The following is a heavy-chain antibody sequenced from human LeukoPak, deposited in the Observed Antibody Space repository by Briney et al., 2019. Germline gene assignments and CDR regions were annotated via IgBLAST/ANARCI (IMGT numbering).Heavy chain of an antibody. J-gene: IGHJ4*02. CDR2: IKQDGSEK. CDR1: GFTFSFYS. D-gene: IGHD3-3*01. V-gene: IGHV3-7*05. CDR3: ARDGPHYDFWSGPAY. Sequence: GGSLRLSCAVSGFTFSFYSMNWVRQAPGKGLEWVANIKQDGSEKYYVESVKGRFTISRDNAKNSLYLQMDSLRAEDTAVYYCARDGPHYDFWSGPAYWGQGTLVTVSS.